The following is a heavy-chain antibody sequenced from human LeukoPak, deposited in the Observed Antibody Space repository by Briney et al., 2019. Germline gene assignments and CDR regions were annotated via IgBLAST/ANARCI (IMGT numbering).Heavy chain of an antibody. CDR1: GGSISGYY. V-gene: IGHV4-4*07. CDR2: IYTSGNT. J-gene: IGHJ3*01. Sequence: SETLSLTCTVSGGSISGYYWSWIRQPAGKGLEWIGRIYTSGNTNYNPSLKSRLTMSVDTSKNQFSLKLSSVTAADTAVYYCARQSDSSGYYYLGAFDFWGQGTTVTVSS. D-gene: IGHD3-22*01. CDR3: ARQSDSSGYYYLGAFDF.